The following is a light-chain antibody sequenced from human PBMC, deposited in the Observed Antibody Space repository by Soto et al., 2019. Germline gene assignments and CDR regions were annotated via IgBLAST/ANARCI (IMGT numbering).Light chain of an antibody. Sequence: QSVLTQPPSASGSPGQSVTIPCTGTSSDVGGYDHVSWYQQHPGKAPKVVIYDNTRRPSGVPDRFSGSKSGTSASLTITGLQAEDEADYYCQSYENRLSGAYLVLGGGTKVTVL. CDR1: SSDVGGYDH. CDR2: DNT. J-gene: IGLJ2*01. V-gene: IGLV2-8*01. CDR3: QSYENRLSGAYLV.